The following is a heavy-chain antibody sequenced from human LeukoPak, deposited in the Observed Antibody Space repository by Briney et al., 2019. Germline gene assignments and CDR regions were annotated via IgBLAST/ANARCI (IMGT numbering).Heavy chain of an antibody. CDR3: ARGWRYYYGSGSSSPFDY. CDR1: GGSFSGYY. Sequence: SETLSLTCAVYGGSFSGYYWSWIRQPPGKGLEWIGEINHSGSTNYNPSLKSRVTISVDTSKNQFSLKLSSVTAADTAVYYCARGWRYYYGSGSSSPFDYWGQGTLVTVYS. V-gene: IGHV4-34*01. J-gene: IGHJ4*02. CDR2: INHSGST. D-gene: IGHD3-10*01.